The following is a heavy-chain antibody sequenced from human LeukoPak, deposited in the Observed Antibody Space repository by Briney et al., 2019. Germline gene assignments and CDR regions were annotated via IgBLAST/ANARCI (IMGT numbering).Heavy chain of an antibody. D-gene: IGHD3-9*01. J-gene: IGHJ4*02. CDR3: AKDNRYFDWLSSGYYFDY. CDR2: ISYDGSNK. CDR1: GFTFSSNG. V-gene: IGHV3-30*18. Sequence: GRSLRLSCAASGFTFSSNGMHWVRQAPGKGLEWVAVISYDGSNKYYADSVKGRFTISRDNSKNTLYLPMNSLRAEDTAVYYCAKDNRYFDWLSSGYYFDYWGQGTLVTVSS.